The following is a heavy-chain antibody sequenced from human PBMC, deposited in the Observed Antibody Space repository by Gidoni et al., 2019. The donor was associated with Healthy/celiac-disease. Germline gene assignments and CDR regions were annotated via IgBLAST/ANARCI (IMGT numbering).Heavy chain of an antibody. D-gene: IGHD5-12*01. CDR2: IYYSEST. J-gene: IGHJ4*02. V-gene: IGHV4-39*01. CDR1: GGSISSRSYY. CDR3: ARHTADYSGYDSYFDY. Sequence: QPQLQESGPGLVKPSETLSLTCTVPGGSISSRSYYWGWIRSPPGKGLEWIGSIYYSESTYYNPSLKSRVTISVDTSKNQFSLKLSSVTAADTAVYYCARHTADYSGYDSYFDYWGQGTLVTVSS.